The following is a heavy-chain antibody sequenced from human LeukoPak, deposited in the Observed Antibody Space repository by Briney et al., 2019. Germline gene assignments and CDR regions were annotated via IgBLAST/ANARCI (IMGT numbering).Heavy chain of an antibody. D-gene: IGHD4-23*01. Sequence: GGPLRLSCAASGFTFSSYWMSWVRQAPGKGLEWVANIKQDGSEKYYVDSVKGRFTISRDNAKNSLYLQMNSLRAEDAAVYYCVRGNDYGGPHYWGQGTLVTVSS. J-gene: IGHJ4*02. CDR3: VRGNDYGGPHY. CDR1: GFTFSSYW. CDR2: IKQDGSEK. V-gene: IGHV3-7*01.